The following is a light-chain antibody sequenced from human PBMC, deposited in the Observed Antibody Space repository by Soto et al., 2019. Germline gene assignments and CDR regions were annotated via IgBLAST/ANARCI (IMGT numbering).Light chain of an antibody. J-gene: IGKJ5*01. CDR1: QSVRSTY. Sequence: EVVLTQSPVTLSLSPGETATLSCRASQSVRSTYLAWYQQKPGQAPRLLIYGASSRATGIPDRFSGSGSGTEFTLTISSLQSEDFAVYYCQQHNQWPITFGQGTRLEIK. V-gene: IGKV3D-15*01. CDR2: GAS. CDR3: QQHNQWPIT.